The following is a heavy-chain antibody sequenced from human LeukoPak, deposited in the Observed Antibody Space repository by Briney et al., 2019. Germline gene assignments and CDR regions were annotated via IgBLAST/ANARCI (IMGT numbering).Heavy chain of an antibody. CDR1: GFTFSSYS. D-gene: IGHD6-6*01. V-gene: IGHV3-21*01. J-gene: IGHJ3*02. CDR3: AKTYIAARPRGAFDI. Sequence: GGSLRLSCAASGFTFSSYSMNWVRQAPGKGLEWVSSISSSSGYIYYADSVKGRFTISRDNAKNSLYLQMNSLRAEDTAVYYCAKTYIAARPRGAFDIWGQGTMVTVSS. CDR2: ISSSSGYI.